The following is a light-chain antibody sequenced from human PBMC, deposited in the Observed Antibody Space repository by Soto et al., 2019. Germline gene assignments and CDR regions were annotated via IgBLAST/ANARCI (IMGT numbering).Light chain of an antibody. CDR1: QSVRSGY. CDR3: QHRSSWPPIT. V-gene: IGKV3-11*01. Sequence: EIVLTQSQATLSLSPLERDTLXLRPSQSVRSGYFAWFQQKPGQPPRLLINDASNRATGIPARFSGSGSGTDFTLTISSLEPEDFALYYCQHRSSWPPITFGQGTRLEIK. CDR2: DAS. J-gene: IGKJ5*01.